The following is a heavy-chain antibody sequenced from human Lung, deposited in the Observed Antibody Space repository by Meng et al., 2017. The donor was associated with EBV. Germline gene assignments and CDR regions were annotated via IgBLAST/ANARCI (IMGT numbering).Heavy chain of an antibody. J-gene: IGHJ2*01. Sequence: QVPLQESGPGHVKPSQTLSLTCVIYGYSVSSSSAAWNWIRQSPSRGLEWLGRTYYRSKWYNDYAVFVKSRITINPDTSKNQFSLQLNSVTPEDTAVYYCARGATSVFDLWGRGTLVTVSS. CDR2: TYYRSKWYN. CDR3: ARGATSVFDL. V-gene: IGHV6-1*01. CDR1: GYSVSSSSAA.